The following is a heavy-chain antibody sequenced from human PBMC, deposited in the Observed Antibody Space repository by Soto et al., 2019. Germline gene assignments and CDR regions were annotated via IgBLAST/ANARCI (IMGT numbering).Heavy chain of an antibody. CDR2: ISSSGSSI. J-gene: IGHJ4*02. Sequence: EVQLVESGAGLVQPGGSLRLSWAASGFTFSNYEMNWVRQARGKGLEWVSYISSSGSSIHNADSVKGRCTISRANAKNPLYLQMTPLTAEDPAVYYCATDAGLVFDYWGQGTLVSVPS. V-gene: IGHV3-48*03. CDR1: GFTFSNYE. CDR3: ATDAGLVFDY.